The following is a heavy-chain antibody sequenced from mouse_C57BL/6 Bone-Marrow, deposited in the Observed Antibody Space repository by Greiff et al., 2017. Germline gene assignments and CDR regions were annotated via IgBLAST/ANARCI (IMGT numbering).Heavy chain of an antibody. Sequence: QVQLKQPGAELVKPGASVKLSCKASGYTFTSYWMHWVKQRPGRGLEWIGRIDPNSGGTKYNEKFKSKATLTVDKPSSTAYMQLSSLTSEDSAVYYCARNDGYYVGWFAYWGQGTLVTVSA. CDR2: IDPNSGGT. D-gene: IGHD2-3*01. V-gene: IGHV1-72*01. J-gene: IGHJ3*01. CDR3: ARNDGYYVGWFAY. CDR1: GYTFTSYW.